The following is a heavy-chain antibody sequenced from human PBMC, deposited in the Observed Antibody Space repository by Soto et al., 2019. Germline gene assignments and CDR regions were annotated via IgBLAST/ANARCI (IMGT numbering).Heavy chain of an antibody. Sequence: GGSLRLSCAASGFTFSDHYMDWVRQAPGKGLEWVGRVRKKVNSYTTEYVASVKGRFTVSRDDSKSSLYLQMNSLRSEDTAVYYCCRVRESGGYDCDHWGQGTLVTVSS. J-gene: IGHJ4*02. CDR1: GFTFSDHY. D-gene: IGHD6-25*01. V-gene: IGHV3-72*01. CDR3: CRVRESGGYDCDH. CDR2: VRKKVNSYTT.